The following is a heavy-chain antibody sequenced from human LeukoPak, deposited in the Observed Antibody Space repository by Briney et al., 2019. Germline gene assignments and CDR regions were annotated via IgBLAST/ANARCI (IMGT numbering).Heavy chain of an antibody. V-gene: IGHV4-39*07. D-gene: IGHD3-22*01. CDR2: IYYRGNT. CDR3: ARGGHYYDSSGYGFDY. J-gene: IGHJ4*02. CDR1: GASISTRGYY. Sequence: SETLSLTCTVSGASISTRGYYWGWIRQPPGNGLEWIGTIYYRGNTYSNPSLKSRVTISVDTSKNQFSLELSSVTAADTAVYYCARGGHYYDSSGYGFDYWGQGTLVTVSS.